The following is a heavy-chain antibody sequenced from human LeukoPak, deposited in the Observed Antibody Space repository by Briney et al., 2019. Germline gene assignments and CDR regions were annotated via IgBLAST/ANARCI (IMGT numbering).Heavy chain of an antibody. V-gene: IGHV3-9*01. CDR1: GFTFDDYA. J-gene: IGHJ4*02. D-gene: IGHD2-2*01. Sequence: PGRSLRLSCAASGFTFDDYAMHWVRQAPGKGLEWVSGISWNSGSIDYADSVKGRFTISRDNSKNTLYLQMNSLRAEDTAVYYCAKDVHDIVVVPAASYFDYWGQGTLVTVSS. CDR3: AKDVHDIVVVPAASYFDY. CDR2: ISWNSGSI.